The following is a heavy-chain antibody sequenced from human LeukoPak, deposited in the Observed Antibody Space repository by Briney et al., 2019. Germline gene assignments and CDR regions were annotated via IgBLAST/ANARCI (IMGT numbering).Heavy chain of an antibody. Sequence: SETLSLTCAVSGGSISSSNWWSWVRQPPGKGLEWIGEIYHSGSINYNPSLKSRVTISVDKSKNQFSLKLSSVTAADTAVYYCARHDSSGWYYFDYWGQGTLVTVSS. J-gene: IGHJ4*02. V-gene: IGHV4-4*02. D-gene: IGHD6-19*01. CDR2: IYHSGSI. CDR3: ARHDSSGWYYFDY. CDR1: GGSISSSNW.